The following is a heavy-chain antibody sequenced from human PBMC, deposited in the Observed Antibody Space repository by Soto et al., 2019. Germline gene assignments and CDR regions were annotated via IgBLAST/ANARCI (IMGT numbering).Heavy chain of an antibody. D-gene: IGHD2-15*01. Sequence: QVQLVQSGAEVKKPGASVKVSCKASGYTFTSYDINWVRQATGQGLEWMGWMNPNSGNTGYAQKFQGRVTMTRNTSISTAYMELSSLRSEDTAVYYCARGRFRGGNAVAYFDYWGQGTLVTVSS. CDR2: MNPNSGNT. V-gene: IGHV1-8*01. CDR3: ARGRFRGGNAVAYFDY. CDR1: GYTFTSYD. J-gene: IGHJ4*02.